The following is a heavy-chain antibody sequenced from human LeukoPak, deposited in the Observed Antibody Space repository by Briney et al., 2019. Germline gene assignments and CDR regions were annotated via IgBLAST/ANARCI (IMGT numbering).Heavy chain of an antibody. CDR1: GFTFSSYG. CDR3: ARDQGPFDVDTAMVSY. V-gene: IGHV3-33*01. J-gene: IGHJ4*02. CDR2: IWYDGSNK. Sequence: SGGSLRLSCAASGFTFSSYGMHWVRQAPGKGLEWVAVIWYDGSNKYYADSVKGRFTISRDNSKNTLYLQMNSLRAEDTAVYYCARDQGPFDVDTAMVSYWGQGTLVTVSS. D-gene: IGHD5-18*01.